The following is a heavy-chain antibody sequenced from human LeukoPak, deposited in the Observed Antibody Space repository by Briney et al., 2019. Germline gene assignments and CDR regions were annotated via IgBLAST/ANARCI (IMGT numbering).Heavy chain of an antibody. CDR1: GFTFSSYW. V-gene: IGHV3-74*01. CDR3: AELGITMIGGV. Sequence: GGSLRLSCAASGFTFSSYWVHWVRQAPGKGLVWVSRINSDGSSTSYADSVKGRFTISRDNSKNTLYLQMNSLRAEDTAVYYCAELGITMIGGVWGKGTTVTISS. CDR2: INSDGSST. J-gene: IGHJ6*04. D-gene: IGHD3-10*02.